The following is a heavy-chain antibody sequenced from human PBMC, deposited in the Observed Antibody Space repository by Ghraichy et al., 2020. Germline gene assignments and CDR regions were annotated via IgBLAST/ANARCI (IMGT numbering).Heavy chain of an antibody. CDR3: AREGRQEGTYYDILTGYYSARHFDY. CDR2: ISSSGSTI. CDR1: GFTFSDYY. D-gene: IGHD3-9*01. Sequence: LSLTCAASGFTFSDYYMSWIRQAPGKGLEWVSYISSSGSTIYYADSVKGRFTISRDNAKNSLYLQMNSLRAEDTAVYYCAREGRQEGTYYDILTGYYSARHFDYWGQGTLVTVSS. J-gene: IGHJ4*02. V-gene: IGHV3-11*01.